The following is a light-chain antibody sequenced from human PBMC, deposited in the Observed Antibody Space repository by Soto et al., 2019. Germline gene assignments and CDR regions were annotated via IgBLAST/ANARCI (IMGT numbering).Light chain of an antibody. CDR1: SSDVGGYEY. CDR3: SSYTTSSPLGV. Sequence: QSALTQPASVSGSPGQSITISRTGTSSDVGGYEYVSWYQQHPGKAPKRIIYDVSDRPSGVSNRFSGSKSGNTASLAISGLQAEDEADYYCSSYTTSSPLGVFGSGTKVTVL. V-gene: IGLV2-14*03. J-gene: IGLJ1*01. CDR2: DVS.